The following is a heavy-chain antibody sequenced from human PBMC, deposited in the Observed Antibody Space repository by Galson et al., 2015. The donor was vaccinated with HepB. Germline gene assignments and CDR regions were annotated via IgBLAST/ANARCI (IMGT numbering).Heavy chain of an antibody. D-gene: IGHD2-2*01. J-gene: IGHJ4*02. V-gene: IGHV4-31*03. CDR3: ARDRTGYCSSTSCFKGGHYFDY. CDR1: GGSISSGGYY. Sequence: TLSLTCTVSGGSISSGGYYWSWIRQHPGKGLEWIGYIYYSGSTYYNPSLKSRVTISVDTSKNQFSLKLSSVTAADTAVYYCARDRTGYCSSTSCFKGGHYFDYWGQGTLVTVSS. CDR2: IYYSGST.